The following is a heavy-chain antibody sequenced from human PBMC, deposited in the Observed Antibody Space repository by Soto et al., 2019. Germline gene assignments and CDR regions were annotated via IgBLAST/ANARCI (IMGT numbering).Heavy chain of an antibody. CDR2: IYYRSKWFH. CDR1: GDSVSSNGAC. J-gene: IGHJ4*02. D-gene: IGHD3-22*01. CDR3: ARLGYDSSGYCFDY. V-gene: IGHV6-1*01. Sequence: SQTLSLTCVISGDSVSSNGACWNWIRQSPSRGLQWLGRIYYRSKWFHDYAASVESRMAINPDTSRNQFSLQLNYVTPEDMAVYYCARLGYDSSGYCFDYWGQGTLVTVSS.